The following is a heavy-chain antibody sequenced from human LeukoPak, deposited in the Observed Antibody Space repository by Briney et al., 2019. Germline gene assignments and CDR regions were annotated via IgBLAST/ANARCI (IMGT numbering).Heavy chain of an antibody. CDR1: GFTFSSYA. CDR3: AKALFPTYSGSYFDY. V-gene: IGHV3-23*01. CDR2: ISGSGGST. D-gene: IGHD1-26*01. J-gene: IGHJ4*02. Sequence: GGSLRLSCAASGFTFSSYAMSWVRQAPGKGLEWVSVISGSGGSTYYADSVKGRFTISRDNSKNTLYLQMNSLRAEDTAVYYCAKALFPTYSGSYFDYWGQGTLVTVSS.